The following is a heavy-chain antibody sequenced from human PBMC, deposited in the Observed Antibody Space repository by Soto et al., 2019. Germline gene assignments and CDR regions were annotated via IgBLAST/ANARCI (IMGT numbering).Heavy chain of an antibody. CDR1: VFTFSSYG. V-gene: IGHV3-33*01. CDR2: IWYDGSNK. J-gene: IGHJ4*02. CDR3: ARDGSGSSHYFDY. Sequence: QVQLVESGGGVVQPGRSLRLSCAVSVFTFSSYGMHWVRQAPGKGLEWVAVIWYDGSNKYYADSVKGRFTISRDNSKNTLFLQMNSLRAEDTAVYYCARDGSGSSHYFDYWGQGTLVTVSS. D-gene: IGHD6-25*01.